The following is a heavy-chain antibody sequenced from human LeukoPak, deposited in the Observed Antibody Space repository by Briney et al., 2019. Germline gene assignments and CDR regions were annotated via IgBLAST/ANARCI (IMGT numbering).Heavy chain of an antibody. D-gene: IGHD3-16*01. V-gene: IGHV1-69*06. Sequence: GSSVKVSCKASGGTFSSYAISWVRQAPGQGLEWMGGINPIFGTANYAQKFQGRVTITADKSTNTAHMELSSLRSEDTAVYYCAREREGGLCFDYWGQGTLVTVSS. CDR3: AREREGGLCFDY. CDR2: INPIFGTA. CDR1: GGTFSSYA. J-gene: IGHJ4*02.